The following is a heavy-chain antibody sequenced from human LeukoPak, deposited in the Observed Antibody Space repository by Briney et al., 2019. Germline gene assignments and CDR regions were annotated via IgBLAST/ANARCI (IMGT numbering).Heavy chain of an antibody. J-gene: IGHJ4*02. CDR1: GFIVSNYW. D-gene: IGHD3-22*01. V-gene: IGHV3-7*03. Sequence: GGSLRLSCAASGFIVSNYWMSWDRQAPGKGLEWVASINEGGSETFYVDSVKGRFTISRDSAKNSLYLQVNSLRAEDTAVYYCVRDSDRRSDCWGQGTLVAVSS. CDR3: VRDSDRRSDC. CDR2: INEGGSET.